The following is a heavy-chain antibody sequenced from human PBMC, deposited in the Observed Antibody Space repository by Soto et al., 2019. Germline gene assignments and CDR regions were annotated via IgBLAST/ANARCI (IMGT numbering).Heavy chain of an antibody. J-gene: IGHJ6*02. CDR2: IIPILGIA. V-gene: IGHV1-69*02. CDR1: GGTFSSYT. Sequence: QVQLVQSGAEVKKPGSSVKVSCKASGGTFSSYTISWVRQAPGQGLEWMGRIIPILGIANYAQKFQGRVTITADKSTSTADMELSSLRSEDTAVYYCASDAYPLLFTVTTGYYYYGMDVWGQGTTVTVSS. D-gene: IGHD4-17*01. CDR3: ASDAYPLLFTVTTGYYYYGMDV.